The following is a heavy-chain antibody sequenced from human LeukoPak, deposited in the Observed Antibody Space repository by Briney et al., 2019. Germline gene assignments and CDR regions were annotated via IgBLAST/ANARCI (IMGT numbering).Heavy chain of an antibody. CDR1: GFTFSSYG. Sequence: GRSLRLSCAASGFTFSSYGMHWVRQAPGKGLEWVAVISYDGSNKYYADSVKGRFTISRDNSKNTLYLQMNSLRAEDTAVYYCAREDCSSTSCLWENWFDPWGQGTLVTVSS. J-gene: IGHJ5*02. V-gene: IGHV3-30*19. CDR3: AREDCSSTSCLWENWFDP. D-gene: IGHD2-2*01. CDR2: ISYDGSNK.